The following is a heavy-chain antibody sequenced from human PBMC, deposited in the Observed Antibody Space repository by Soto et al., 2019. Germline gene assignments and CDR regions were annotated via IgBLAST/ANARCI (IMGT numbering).Heavy chain of an antibody. CDR3: AKSIYSQSRSYYSHFTN. J-gene: IGHJ4*02. Sequence: EVQLVESGGGLVQPGGSLRLSCAASGFTFSSYAMNWVRQAPGKGLEWVSCISDSGDGTYYADSVKGRFTISRDNFKNTLYLQMNSLRAEDTAVYYCAKSIYSQSRSYYSHFTNWGQGTLATVSS. V-gene: IGHV3-23*04. CDR2: ISDSGDGT. D-gene: IGHD3-22*01. CDR1: GFTFSSYA.